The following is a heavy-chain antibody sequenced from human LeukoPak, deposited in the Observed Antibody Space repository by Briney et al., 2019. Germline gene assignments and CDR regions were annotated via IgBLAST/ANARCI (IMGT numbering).Heavy chain of an antibody. V-gene: IGHV4-4*02. Sequence: SETLSLTCAVSGGSILSTNWWSWVRQPPGKGLDWIGEVHLNGATNYNPAVEGRVTMSIDKSKNHLSLEVISVTAADTAMYYCTRESGAFSPFGFWGQGTLVTVSS. D-gene: IGHD1-26*01. CDR2: VHLNGAT. CDR3: TRESGAFSPFGF. CDR1: GGSILSTNW. J-gene: IGHJ4*02.